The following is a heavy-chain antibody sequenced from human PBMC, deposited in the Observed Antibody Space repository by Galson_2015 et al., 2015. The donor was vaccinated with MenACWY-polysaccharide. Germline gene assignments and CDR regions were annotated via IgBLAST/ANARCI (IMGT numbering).Heavy chain of an antibody. Sequence: SLRLSCAASEFTFTSDDMNWFRQAPGKGLEWVSGISASGGGRYYADSVKGRCTISRDSSKNTLSLQMNSLRPEDTAVYYCAKDLRYCSGGSCYSYSYYYGMDFWGQGTTVTVSS. CDR2: ISASGGGR. CDR3: AKDLRYCSGGSCYSYSYYYGMDF. CDR1: EFTFTSDD. D-gene: IGHD2-15*01. J-gene: IGHJ6*02. V-gene: IGHV3-23*01.